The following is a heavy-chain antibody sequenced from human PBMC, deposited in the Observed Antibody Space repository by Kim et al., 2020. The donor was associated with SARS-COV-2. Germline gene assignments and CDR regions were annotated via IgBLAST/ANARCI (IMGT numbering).Heavy chain of an antibody. CDR3: ARGDSSGWGVTY. Sequence: GGSLRLSCAASEFTFSSYEMNWVRQAPGKGLEWVSYISSRGSTIYYADSVKGRFTISRDNSKNSLYLQMNSLRAEDTAIYYCARGDSSGWGVTYWGQGTLVTVSS. V-gene: IGHV3-48*03. CDR2: ISSRGSTI. CDR1: EFTFSSYE. D-gene: IGHD6-19*01. J-gene: IGHJ4*02.